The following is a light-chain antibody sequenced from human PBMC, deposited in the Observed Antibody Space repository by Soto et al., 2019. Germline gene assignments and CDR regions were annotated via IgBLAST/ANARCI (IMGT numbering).Light chain of an antibody. V-gene: IGKV2-30*01. CDR2: QVS. Sequence: DVVMTQSPLSLPVTLGQPASISCRSSQSLVYSDGNTYLNWFQQRPGQSPRRLIYQVSNRDSGVPDRFSCSGSGTDFTLKISRVEAEDVGVYYCMQSTRWPRTFGQGTKVEIK. CDR3: MQSTRWPRT. CDR1: QSLVYSDGNTY. J-gene: IGKJ1*01.